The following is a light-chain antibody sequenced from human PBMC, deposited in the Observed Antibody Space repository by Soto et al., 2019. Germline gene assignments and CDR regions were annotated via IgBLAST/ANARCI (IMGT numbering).Light chain of an antibody. J-gene: IGKJ1*01. V-gene: IGKV1-5*01. CDR2: DAS. CDR3: QQYNSYWT. CDR1: QSISSW. Sequence: QMSQSPSTLSAYVGDRVTITCRASQSISSWLAWYQQKPGKAPKLLIYDASSLESGVPSRFSGSGSGTEFTLTISSLQPDDFATYYCQQYNSYWTSGQGGNVDIK.